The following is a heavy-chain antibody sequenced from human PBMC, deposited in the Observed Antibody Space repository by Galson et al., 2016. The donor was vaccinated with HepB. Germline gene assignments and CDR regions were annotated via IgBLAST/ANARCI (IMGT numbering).Heavy chain of an antibody. CDR1: GITFSSHA. Sequence: SLRLSCAASGITFSSHALNWVRQAPGKGLEWVSSISGIDGRPYYTESVKGRFTISRDDSKSTLYLQMNSLRAKDTALYYCAREGSGHLDFDSWGQGTLVTVSS. J-gene: IGHJ4*02. CDR2: ISGIDGRP. V-gene: IGHV3-23*01. CDR3: AREGSGHLDFDS.